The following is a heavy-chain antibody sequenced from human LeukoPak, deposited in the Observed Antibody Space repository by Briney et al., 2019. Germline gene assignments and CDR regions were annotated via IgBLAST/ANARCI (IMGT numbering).Heavy chain of an antibody. J-gene: IGHJ4*02. CDR2: INPSGGST. CDR1: GDTFTSYY. CDR3: ARVGGYYDSSGYWLDY. V-gene: IGHV1-46*01. D-gene: IGHD3-22*01. Sequence: GASVKVSCKASGDTFTSYYMHWVRQAPGQGLEWMGIINPSGGSTNYAQKFQGGVTLTRDTTTSTVYMELSSLRSEDTAVYYCARVGGYYDSSGYWLDYWGQGTLVTVSS.